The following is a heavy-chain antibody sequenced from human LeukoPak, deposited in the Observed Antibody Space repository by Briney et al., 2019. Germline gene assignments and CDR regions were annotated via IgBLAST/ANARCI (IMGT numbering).Heavy chain of an antibody. CDR2: IIPILGIA. J-gene: IGHJ3*02. CDR1: GGTFSIYT. CDR3: ARGLRYFDWLSDAFDI. Sequence: SVKVSCKASGGTFSIYTISWVRQAPGQGLEWMGRIIPILGIANYAQKFQGRVTITADKSTSTAYMELSSLRSEDTAVYYCARGLRYFDWLSDAFDIWGQGAMVTVSS. V-gene: IGHV1-69*02. D-gene: IGHD3-9*01.